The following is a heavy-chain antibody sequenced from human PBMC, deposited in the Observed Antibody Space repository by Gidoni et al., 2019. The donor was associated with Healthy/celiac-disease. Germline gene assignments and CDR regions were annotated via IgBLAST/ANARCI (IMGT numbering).Heavy chain of an antibody. J-gene: IGHJ6*02. V-gene: IGHV3-30*18. CDR3: AKDWGEQWLVREDV. D-gene: IGHD6-19*01. Sequence: QVQLVESGGGVVQPGRSLRLSCAASGFTFSSYGMHWVRQAPGKGLEWVAVISYDGSNKYYADSVKGRFTISRDNSKNTLYLQMNSLRAEDTAVYYCAKDWGEQWLVREDVWGQGTTVTVSS. CDR2: ISYDGSNK. CDR1: GFTFSSYG.